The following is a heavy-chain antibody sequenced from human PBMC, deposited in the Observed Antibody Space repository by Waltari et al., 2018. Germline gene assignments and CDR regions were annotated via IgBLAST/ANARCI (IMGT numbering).Heavy chain of an antibody. D-gene: IGHD4-17*01. V-gene: IGHV4-61*09. CDR1: GGSISSGSYY. CDR2: IYTSGGT. Sequence: QVQLQESGPGLVKPSQTLSLTCTVSGGSISSGSYYWSWIRQPAGKGLEWIGYIYTSGGTNYNPSLKGRVTISVDTSKNQFSLKLSSVTAADTAVYYCARFSDYGDKMGLDYWGQGTLVTVSS. CDR3: ARFSDYGDKMGLDY. J-gene: IGHJ4*02.